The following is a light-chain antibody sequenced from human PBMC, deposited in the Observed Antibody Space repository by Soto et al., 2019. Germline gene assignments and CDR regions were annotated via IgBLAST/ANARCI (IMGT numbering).Light chain of an antibody. Sequence: QSVLTQPPSASGTPGQRVTISCSGGSSNIGRHTVNWYQHLPGTAPKLLIQSSDKRASGVPDRFSGSTSGTSGSLAISGLQSEDDAEYYCAAWDDSLNCQAFGTGTKHTVL. CDR2: SSD. CDR1: SSNIGRHT. J-gene: IGLJ1*01. V-gene: IGLV1-44*01. CDR3: AAWDDSLNCQA.